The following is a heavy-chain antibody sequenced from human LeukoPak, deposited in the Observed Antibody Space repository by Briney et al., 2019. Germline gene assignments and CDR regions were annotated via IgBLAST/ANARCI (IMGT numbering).Heavy chain of an antibody. CDR1: GFIFGGYW. CDR2: TNPDGSIK. J-gene: IGHJ5*02. D-gene: IGHD3-10*01. V-gene: IGHV3-7*01. CDR3: ARGGTMVRGVISLNWFDP. Sequence: GGSLRLSCAASGFIFGGYWMSWVRQAPGRGLEWVANTNPDGSIKYYVDSVNGRFTISRDNAKNSLYLQMNSLRAEDTAVYYCARGGTMVRGVISLNWFDPWGQGTLVTVSS.